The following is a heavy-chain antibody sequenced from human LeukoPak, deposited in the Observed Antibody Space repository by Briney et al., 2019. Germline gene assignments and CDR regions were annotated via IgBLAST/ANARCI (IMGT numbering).Heavy chain of an antibody. D-gene: IGHD6-19*01. CDR2: IKSKTDGGTT. Sequence: GGSLRLSCAASGFTFSNAWMSWVRQAPGKWLEWVGRIKSKTDGGTTDYAAPVKGRFTISRDDSKNTLYLQMNSLKTEDTAVYSCTTDASYSSGWYQSYYFDYWGQGTLVTVSS. CDR3: TTDASYSSGWYQSYYFDY. CDR1: GFTFSNAW. J-gene: IGHJ4*02. V-gene: IGHV3-15*01.